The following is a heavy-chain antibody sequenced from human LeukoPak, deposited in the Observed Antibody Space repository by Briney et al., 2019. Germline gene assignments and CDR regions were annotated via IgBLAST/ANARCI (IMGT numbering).Heavy chain of an antibody. CDR1: GYSISSGYY. CDR2: IYSSGNT. J-gene: IGHJ4*02. D-gene: IGHD5-18*01. Sequence: SETLSLTCTVSGYSISSGYYWGWIRQPAGKGLEWIGRIYSSGNTNHNPSLKSRVTISVDTSKNQFSLKLSSVTAADTAVYYCARDRGYNYGFFDYWGQGTLVTVSS. CDR3: ARDRGYNYGFFDY. V-gene: IGHV4-38-2*02.